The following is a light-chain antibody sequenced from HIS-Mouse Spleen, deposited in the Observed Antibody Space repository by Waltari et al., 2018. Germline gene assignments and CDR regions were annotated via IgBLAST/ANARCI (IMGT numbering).Light chain of an antibody. J-gene: IGLJ1*01. CDR2: EVS. CDR1: SSDVGGYNY. CDR3: SSYAGSNNFV. Sequence: QSALTQPPSASGSPGQSVTISCTGTSSDVGGYNYVSWYQQHPGKAPKLMIYEVSKRPPGVPDRFSGSTSSNTASLTVSGLQAEDEADYYCSSYAGSNNFVFGTGTKVTVL. V-gene: IGLV2-8*01.